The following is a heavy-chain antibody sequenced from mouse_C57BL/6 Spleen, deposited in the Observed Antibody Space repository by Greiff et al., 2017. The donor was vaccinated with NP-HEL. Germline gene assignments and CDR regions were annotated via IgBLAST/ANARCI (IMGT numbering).Heavy chain of an antibody. CDR3: ARSDGYYSYAMDD. V-gene: IGHV1-4*01. CDR1: GYTFTSYT. J-gene: IGHJ4*01. CDR2: INPSSGYT. D-gene: IGHD2-3*01. Sequence: QVQLQQSGAELARPGASVKMSCKASGYTFTSYTMHWVKQRPGQGLEWIGYINPSSGYTKYNQKFKDKATLTADKSSSTAYMQLSSLTSEDSAVYYCARSDGYYSYAMDDWGQGTSVTVSS.